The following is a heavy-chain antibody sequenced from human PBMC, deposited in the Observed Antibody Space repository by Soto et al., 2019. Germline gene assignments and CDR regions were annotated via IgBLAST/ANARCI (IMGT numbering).Heavy chain of an antibody. V-gene: IGHV4-4*07. J-gene: IGHJ5*02. CDR1: GGSISNYY. CDR3: ARDDNGHNGRAFDP. CDR2: IYTSGNT. Sequence: QVQLQESGPGLVKPSETLSLTCTVSGGSISNYYWSWIRQPAGKGLEWIGRIYTSGNTNYNPSLKGRVTMSVDMSKNQFSLKLSSVAAADTAVYYCARDDNGHNGRAFDPWGQGTLVTVSS. D-gene: IGHD4-17*01.